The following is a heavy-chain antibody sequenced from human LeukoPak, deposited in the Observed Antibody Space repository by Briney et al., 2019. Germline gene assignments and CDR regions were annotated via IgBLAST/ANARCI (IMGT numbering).Heavy chain of an antibody. Sequence: GGSLRLSCAASGFTFSSYSMNWVRQAPGKGLEWVSSISSGSSYIYYADSVKGRFTISRDNAKNSLYLQMNSLRAEDTAVYYCASGVAIVVGMDVWGQGTTVTVSS. J-gene: IGHJ6*02. CDR2: ISSGSSYI. CDR3: ASGVAIVVGMDV. D-gene: IGHD2-2*01. CDR1: GFTFSSYS. V-gene: IGHV3-21*01.